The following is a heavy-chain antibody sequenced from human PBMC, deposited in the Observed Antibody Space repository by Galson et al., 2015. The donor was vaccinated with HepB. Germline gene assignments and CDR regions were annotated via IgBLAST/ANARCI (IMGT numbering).Heavy chain of an antibody. CDR2: ISYDGNNK. V-gene: IGHV3-30*18. D-gene: IGHD6-19*01. J-gene: IGHJ3*02. CDR1: GFTFSSYG. Sequence: SLRLSCAASGFTFSSYGMHWVRQAPGKGLEWVAVISYDGNNKHYADSVKGRFTISRDNSKNTLNLQMNSLRAEDTAVYSCAKDGWSSGWYGGACDIWGQGTMVTVSS. CDR3: AKDGWSSGWYGGACDI.